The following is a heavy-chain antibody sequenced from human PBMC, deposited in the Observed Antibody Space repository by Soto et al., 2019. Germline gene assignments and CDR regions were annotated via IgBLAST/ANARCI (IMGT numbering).Heavy chain of an antibody. CDR1: GGTFSSYA. Sequence: QVQLVQSGAEVKKPGSSVKVSCKASGGTFSSYAISWVRQAPGQGLEWMGGIIPIFGTANHAQKYQGRVTSTAAYSPSTSTMEPSSLRSQDTAVYSCARASRCSCGGSSSFLPAISSWSQGPLVPVSS. CDR3: ARASRCSCGGSSSFLPAISS. J-gene: IGHJ5*02. D-gene: IGHD2-15*01. CDR2: IIPIFGTA. V-gene: IGHV1-69*12.